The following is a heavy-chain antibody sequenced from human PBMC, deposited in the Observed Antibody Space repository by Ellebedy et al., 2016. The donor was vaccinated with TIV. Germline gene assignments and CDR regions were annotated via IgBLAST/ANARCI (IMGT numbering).Heavy chain of an antibody. CDR1: GFTFSGYA. Sequence: GESLKISCVASGFTFSGYAMSWVRQAPGKGLEWVSGINNGGRTTYYADSVKGRFTISRDNSKNTLYLQMNSLRVEDTAIYYCARGRSGTYIHHAFDYWGQGILVTVSS. J-gene: IGHJ4*02. V-gene: IGHV3-23*01. D-gene: IGHD1-14*01. CDR3: ARGRSGTYIHHAFDY. CDR2: INNGGRTT.